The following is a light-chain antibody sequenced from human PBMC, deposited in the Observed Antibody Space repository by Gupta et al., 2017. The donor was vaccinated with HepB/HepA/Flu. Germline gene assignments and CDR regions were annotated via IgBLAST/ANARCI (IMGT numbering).Light chain of an antibody. CDR2: KIS. CDR3: MPATKFPLS. CDR1: HSPVHSDGNTY. V-gene: IGKV2-24*01. Sequence: DIVMTQTPLSSPVSLGQPASIPFRSSHSPVHSDGNTYLSWLQQRTGSPPRLLILKISNRFSGVPERFSGSGAGKVCTRNIRRVEAEDVGVYYCMPATKFPLSFGGGTKVEIK. J-gene: IGKJ4*01.